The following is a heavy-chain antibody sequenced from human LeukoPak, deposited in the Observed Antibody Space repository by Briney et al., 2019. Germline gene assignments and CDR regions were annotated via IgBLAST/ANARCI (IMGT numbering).Heavy chain of an antibody. CDR3: ARSRPGAFDI. J-gene: IGHJ3*02. CDR1: GFTFSNYW. V-gene: IGHV3-74*01. CDR2: INSDGSST. Sequence: GGSLRLSCAASGFTFSNYWMHWVRQAPGKGLVWVSRINSDGSSTNNADSALGRFTISRDNAKNTLYLQMNSLRAEDTAVYYCARSRPGAFDIWGQGTMVTVSS.